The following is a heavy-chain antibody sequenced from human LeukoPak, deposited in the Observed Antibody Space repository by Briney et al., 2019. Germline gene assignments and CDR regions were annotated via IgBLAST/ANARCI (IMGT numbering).Heavy chain of an antibody. CDR2: ISYDGSNE. J-gene: IGHJ4*02. V-gene: IGHV3-30*04. CDR1: GFTFSSYV. Sequence: GGSLRLSCAASGFTFSSYVMHWVRQAPGKGLEWVAIISYDGSNEYYADSVKGRFTISRDNSKNTLYLQMNSLRAEDTAVYYCAKAYGSGNYHNYFDYWGQGTLVTVSS. D-gene: IGHD3-10*01. CDR3: AKAYGSGNYHNYFDY.